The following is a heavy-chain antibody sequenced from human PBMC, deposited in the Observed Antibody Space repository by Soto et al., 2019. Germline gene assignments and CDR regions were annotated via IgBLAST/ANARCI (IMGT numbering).Heavy chain of an antibody. CDR2: IIPIFGTA. Sequence: ASVKVSCKASGGTFSSYAISWVRQAPGQGLEWTGGIIPIFGTANYAQKFQGRVTITADESTSTAYMELSSLRSEDTAVYYCARANRQGFYYGMDVWGQGTTVTVSS. CDR3: ARANRQGFYYGMDV. J-gene: IGHJ6*02. CDR1: GGTFSSYA. V-gene: IGHV1-69*13.